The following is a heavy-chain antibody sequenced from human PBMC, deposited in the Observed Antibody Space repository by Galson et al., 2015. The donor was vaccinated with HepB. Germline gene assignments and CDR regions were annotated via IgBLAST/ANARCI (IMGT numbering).Heavy chain of an antibody. CDR2: INPNSGGT. V-gene: IGHV1-2*06. J-gene: IGHJ4*02. CDR3: ARAAYSYGNTGYNTLNYFDS. CDR1: GYTFSGYN. D-gene: IGHD3-22*01. Sequence: SVKVSCKASGYTFSGYNIHWVRQAPGQGLEWMGRINPNSGGTNHEQKFQGRVTMTRDTSINTAFMELSRLTSDDTALYYCARAAYSYGNTGYNTLNYFDSWGQGTRVTVSS.